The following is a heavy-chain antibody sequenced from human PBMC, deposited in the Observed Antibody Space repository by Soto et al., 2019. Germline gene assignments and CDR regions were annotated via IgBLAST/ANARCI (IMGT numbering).Heavy chain of an antibody. CDR3: ARLLWFGELSHYFDY. CDR2: ISSSSSTI. CDR1: GFTFSSYS. D-gene: IGHD3-10*01. V-gene: IGHV3-48*02. Sequence: GGSLRLSCAASGFTFSSYSMNWVRQAPGKGLEWVSYISSSSSTIYYADSVKGRFTISRDNAKNSLYLQMNSLRDEDTAFYYCARLLWFGELSHYFDYWGQGTLVTVSS. J-gene: IGHJ4*02.